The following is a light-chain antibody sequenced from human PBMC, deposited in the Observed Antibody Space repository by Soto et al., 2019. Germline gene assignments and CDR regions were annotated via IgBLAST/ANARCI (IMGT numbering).Light chain of an antibody. V-gene: IGKV3-11*01. CDR2: GAS. CDR1: QSVSSN. Sequence: EIVMTQSPATLSVSPGERATVSCRASQSVSSNLAWYQQKPGQAPRLLIYGASNRATGIPARFSGSGSGTDFTLTISSLEPEDFAVYYCQQRSNWPGTFGQGTKVDI. CDR3: QQRSNWPGT. J-gene: IGKJ1*01.